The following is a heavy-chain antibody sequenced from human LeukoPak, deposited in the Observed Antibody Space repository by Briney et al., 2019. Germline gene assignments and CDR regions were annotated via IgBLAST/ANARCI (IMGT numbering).Heavy chain of an antibody. D-gene: IGHD3-22*01. CDR3: VRLTFYEGRGYYPDH. J-gene: IGHJ4*02. CDR1: GFTFSSHR. V-gene: IGHV3-74*01. CDR2: ISSDGSSA. Sequence: GGSLRLSCGASGFTFSSHRMHWVRQAPGEAPAWVARISSDGSSAVYADSVRGRFTVSRDNAKSTLFLQMDSLRVEDTAVYYCVRLTFYEGRGYYPDHWGQGTLVTVSS.